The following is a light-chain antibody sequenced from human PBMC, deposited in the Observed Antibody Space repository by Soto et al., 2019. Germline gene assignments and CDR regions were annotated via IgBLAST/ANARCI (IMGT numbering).Light chain of an antibody. J-gene: IGKJ3*01. Sequence: EIVLTQSPGTLSWSPGDRATLSCRASQSVNSRYLAWYQQKPGQAPRLLIYGASTRATGIPDRFSGSGSGTDFTLTISRVEPEDFAVYYCQHYGSSPFTLGTGTKVDIK. CDR3: QHYGSSPFT. CDR2: GAS. CDR1: QSVNSRY. V-gene: IGKV3-20*01.